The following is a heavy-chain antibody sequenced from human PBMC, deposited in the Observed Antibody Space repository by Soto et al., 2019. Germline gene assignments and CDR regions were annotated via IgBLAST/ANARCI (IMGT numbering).Heavy chain of an antibody. CDR1: GGSFSGYC. Sequence: QVQLQQWGAGLLTPSETLSLTCAVYGGSFSGYCWSWIRQPPGKGLEWIGEITHSGSSNYNPSLKSRVTISVDTSKNQFSLKLNSVTAADTAVYYCARGRKGYSSSWCVVVDWGQGTLVTVSS. V-gene: IGHV4-34*01. J-gene: IGHJ4*02. CDR3: ARGRKGYSSSWCVVVD. CDR2: ITHSGSS. D-gene: IGHD6-13*01.